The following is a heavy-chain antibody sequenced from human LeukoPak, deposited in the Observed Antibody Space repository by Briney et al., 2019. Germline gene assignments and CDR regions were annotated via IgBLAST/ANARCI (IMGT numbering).Heavy chain of an antibody. J-gene: IGHJ4*02. CDR2: IIPIFGTA. D-gene: IGHD3-22*01. CDR3: ARDLYDSSGYFVRGFDY. CDR1: GGTFSSYA. V-gene: IGHV1-69*01. Sequence: SVKVSCKASGGTFSSYAISWVRQAPGQGLEWMGGIIPIFGTANYAQKFQGRVTVTADESTSTAYLELSSLRSEDTAVYYCARDLYDSSGYFVRGFDYWGQGTLVTVSS.